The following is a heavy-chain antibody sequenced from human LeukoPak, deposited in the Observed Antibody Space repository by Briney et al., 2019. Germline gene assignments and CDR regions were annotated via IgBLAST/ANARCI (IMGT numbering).Heavy chain of an antibody. Sequence: PGGTLRLSCAASGFTFSSYGMSWVRRAPGKGLEWVSAISGSGGSTYYADSVKGRFTISRDNSKNTLYLQMNSLRAEDTAVYYCAKAAVVVAATPDYFDYWGQGTLVTVSS. CDR1: GFTFSSYG. CDR2: ISGSGGST. D-gene: IGHD2-15*01. CDR3: AKAAVVVAATPDYFDY. J-gene: IGHJ4*02. V-gene: IGHV3-23*01.